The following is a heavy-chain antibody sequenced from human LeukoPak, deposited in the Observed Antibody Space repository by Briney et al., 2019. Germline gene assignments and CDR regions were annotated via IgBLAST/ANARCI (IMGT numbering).Heavy chain of an antibody. CDR3: ARDGVATIRGINWFDP. Sequence: SVKVSCKASGGTFSSYAISWVRQAPGQGLEWMGRIIPILGIANYAQKFQGRVTITADKSTSTAYMELSSLRSEDTAVYYCARDGVATIRGINWFDPSGQGTLVTVSS. D-gene: IGHD5-24*01. J-gene: IGHJ5*02. V-gene: IGHV1-69*04. CDR1: GGTFSSYA. CDR2: IIPILGIA.